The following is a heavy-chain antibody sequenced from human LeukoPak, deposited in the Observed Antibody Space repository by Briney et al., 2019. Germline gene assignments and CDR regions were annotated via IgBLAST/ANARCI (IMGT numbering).Heavy chain of an antibody. CDR2: INQDGSAK. CDR1: GFTFSRYW. V-gene: IGHV3-7*01. CDR3: AELGITMIGGV. Sequence: GGSLRLSCAASGFTFSRYWMTWVRQAPGKGLEWVANINQDGSAKYYVDSVKGRFTISRDNAKNSLYLQMNSLRAEDTAVYYCAELGITMIGGVWGKGTTVTISS. J-gene: IGHJ6*04. D-gene: IGHD3-10*02.